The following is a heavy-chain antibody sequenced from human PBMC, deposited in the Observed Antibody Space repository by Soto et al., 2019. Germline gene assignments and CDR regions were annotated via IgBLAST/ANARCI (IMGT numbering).Heavy chain of an antibody. D-gene: IGHD2-15*01. CDR3: ARDLGLDCSGGSCYPLVPDI. Sequence: QVQLVESGGGVVQPGRSLRLSCAASGFTFSSYAMHWVRQAPGKGLEWVAVISYDGSNKYYADSVKGRFTISRDNSKNTLYLQMNSLRAEDTAVYYCARDLGLDCSGGSCYPLVPDIWGQGTMVTVSS. CDR1: GFTFSSYA. CDR2: ISYDGSNK. J-gene: IGHJ3*02. V-gene: IGHV3-30-3*01.